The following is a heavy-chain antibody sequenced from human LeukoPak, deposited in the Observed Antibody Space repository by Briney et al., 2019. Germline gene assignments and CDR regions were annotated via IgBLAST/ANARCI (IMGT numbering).Heavy chain of an antibody. Sequence: GGSLRLSCAASGFTFSSYWMSWVRQAPGKGLEWVAVISYDGSNKYYADSVKGRFTISRDNSKNTLYLQMNSLRAEDTAVYYCARVAYSSSSRYYYYMDVWGKGTTVTVSS. CDR3: ARVAYSSSSRYYYYMDV. J-gene: IGHJ6*03. CDR2: ISYDGSNK. CDR1: GFTFSSYW. V-gene: IGHV3-30*03. D-gene: IGHD6-6*01.